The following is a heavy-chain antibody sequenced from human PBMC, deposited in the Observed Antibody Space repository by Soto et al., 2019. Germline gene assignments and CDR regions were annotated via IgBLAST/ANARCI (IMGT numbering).Heavy chain of an antibody. D-gene: IGHD6-13*01. Sequence: EVQLVESGGGLVQPGGSLRLSCAASGFTFSSYWMHWVRQAPGKGLVWVSRINSDGRSTSYADSVKGRFTISRDNAKNTRYLQMYRLSAEVTAVYYCASGLGSSSWFGCWNYYYYCMDVWGQGTTVTVSS. V-gene: IGHV3-74*01. CDR3: ASGLGSSSWFGCWNYYYYCMDV. CDR1: GFTFSSYW. J-gene: IGHJ6*02. CDR2: INSDGRST.